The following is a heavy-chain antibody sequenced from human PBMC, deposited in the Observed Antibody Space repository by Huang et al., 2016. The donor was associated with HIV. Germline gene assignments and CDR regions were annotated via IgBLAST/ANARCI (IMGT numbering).Heavy chain of an antibody. CDR2: IHSGGRA. CDR3: ARAIIGWYIWYFDL. CDR1: GFTSSDNY. D-gene: IGHD6-19*01. J-gene: IGHJ2*01. V-gene: IGHV3-53*01. Sequence: EVQLVESGGGLIQPGGSLRLSCAASGFTSSDNYMGWVRQTPGEGLEWVSVIHSGGRAYAADDVKGRFTISRDNSKNMLFLQMDSLTVGDTALYYCARAIIGWYIWYFDLWGRGSLVTVSS.